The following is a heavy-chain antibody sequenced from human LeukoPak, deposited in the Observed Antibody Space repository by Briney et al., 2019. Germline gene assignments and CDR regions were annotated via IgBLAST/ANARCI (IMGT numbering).Heavy chain of an antibody. J-gene: IGHJ4*02. CDR2: FDPEDGET. V-gene: IGHV1-24*01. D-gene: IGHD3-10*01. CDR1: GYTLTELS. Sequence: ASVKVSCKVSGYTLTELSMHWVRQAPGKGREWMGGFDPEDGETIYAQKFQGRVTMTEDTSTDTAYMELSSLRSEDTAVYYCRVTMVRGVYYYFDYWGQGTLVTVSS. CDR3: RVTMVRGVYYYFDY.